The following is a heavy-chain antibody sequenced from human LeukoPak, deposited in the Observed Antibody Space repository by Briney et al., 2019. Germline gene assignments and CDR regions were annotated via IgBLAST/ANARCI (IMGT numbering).Heavy chain of an antibody. CDR1: GYTFTSYG. CDR2: ISAYNGDT. Sequence: ASVKVSCKASGYTFTSYGISWVRQAPGQGLEWMGWISAYNGDTNYAQKFQGRVTMTTDTSTSTAHMELRSLRSDDTAVYYCARDAKDIVVVVAAKAVRFDPWGQGTLVTVSS. V-gene: IGHV1-18*01. CDR3: ARDAKDIVVVVAAKAVRFDP. D-gene: IGHD2-15*01. J-gene: IGHJ5*02.